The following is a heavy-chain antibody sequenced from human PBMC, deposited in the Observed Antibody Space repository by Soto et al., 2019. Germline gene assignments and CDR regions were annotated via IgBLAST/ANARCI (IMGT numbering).Heavy chain of an antibody. CDR3: VRDGTKALRDWFDP. D-gene: IGHD1-1*01. J-gene: IGHJ5*02. V-gene: IGHV4-4*07. Sequence: PSETLSLTCTVSGASISGFYWSWIRKSAGKGLEWIGRIYATGTTDYNPSLKSRVMMSVDTSKKQFSLKLRSVTAADTAVYYCVRDGTKALRDWFDPWGQGISVTVSS. CDR2: IYATGTT. CDR1: GASISGFY.